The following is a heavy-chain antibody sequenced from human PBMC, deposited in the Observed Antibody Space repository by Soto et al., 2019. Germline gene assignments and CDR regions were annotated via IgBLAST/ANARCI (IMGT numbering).Heavy chain of an antibody. D-gene: IGHD2-2*01. J-gene: IGHJ6*02. CDR1: GGTFSSYA. V-gene: IGHV1-69*06. CDR3: ATPGGVVPAALRHYYYYGMDV. Sequence: QVQLVQSGAEVKKPGSSVKVSCKASGGTFSSYAVSWVRQAPGQGLEWMGGIIPIFGTANYAQKFQGRVTITADKSTSTAYMELSSLRSEDTAVYYCATPGGVVPAALRHYYYYGMDVWGQGTTVTVSS. CDR2: IIPIFGTA.